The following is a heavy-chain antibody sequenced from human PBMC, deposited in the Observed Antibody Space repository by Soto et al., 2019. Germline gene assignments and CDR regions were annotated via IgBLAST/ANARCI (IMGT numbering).Heavy chain of an antibody. V-gene: IGHV4-34*01. D-gene: IGHD5-18*01. CDR3: GGYRYGSFDY. Sequence: PSETLSLTCAVYGGSFSGYYWSWIRQPPGKGLEWIGEINHSGSTNYNPSLKSRVTISVDTSKNQFSLKLSSVTAADTAVYYCGGYRYGSFDYWGKGTLVTVSS. J-gene: IGHJ4*02. CDR2: INHSGST. CDR1: GGSFSGYY.